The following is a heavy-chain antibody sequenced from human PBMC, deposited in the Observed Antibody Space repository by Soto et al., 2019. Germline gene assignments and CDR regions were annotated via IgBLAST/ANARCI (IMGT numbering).Heavy chain of an antibody. J-gene: IGHJ5*02. CDR2: INPNSGVT. D-gene: IGHD6-13*01. CDR3: ARAPPGYSNSWYLFDP. V-gene: IGHV1-2*02. CDR1: VYTLTSYH. Sequence: SVKVSCNSSVYTLTSYHIQLVRQAPGQGLEWLGWINPNSGVTKYAQRFQGRVTMTRDLSLNTDYMELSSLRSDDTAVYYCARAPPGYSNSWYLFDPWGQGTQVTAPQ.